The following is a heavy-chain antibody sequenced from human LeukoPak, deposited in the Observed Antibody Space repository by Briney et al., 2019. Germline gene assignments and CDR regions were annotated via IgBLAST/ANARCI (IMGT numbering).Heavy chain of an antibody. Sequence: PSETLSLTCAVYGGSFSGYYWSWIRQPPGKGLEWIGEINHSGSTNYNPSLKSRVTISVDTSKSQFSLKLSSVTAADTAVYYCARKMATTRGYFDYWGQGTLVTVSS. CDR3: ARKMATTRGYFDY. D-gene: IGHD5-24*01. CDR1: GGSFSGYY. CDR2: INHSGST. V-gene: IGHV4-34*01. J-gene: IGHJ4*02.